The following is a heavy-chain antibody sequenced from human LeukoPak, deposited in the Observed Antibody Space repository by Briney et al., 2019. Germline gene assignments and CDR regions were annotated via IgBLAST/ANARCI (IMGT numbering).Heavy chain of an antibody. CDR3: ARARCSSTSCYVGEDWFDP. CDR2: ISAYNGNT. J-gene: IGHJ5*02. D-gene: IGHD2-2*01. Sequence: ASVKVSCKASGYTFTSYGISWVRQAPGQGLEWMGWISAYNGNTNHAQKLQGRVTMTTDTSTSTAYMELRSLRSDDTAVYYCARARCSSTSCYVGEDWFDPWGQGTLVTVSS. CDR1: GYTFTSYG. V-gene: IGHV1-18*01.